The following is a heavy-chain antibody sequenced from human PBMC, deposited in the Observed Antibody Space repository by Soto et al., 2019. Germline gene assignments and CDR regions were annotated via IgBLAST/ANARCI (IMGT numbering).Heavy chain of an antibody. Sequence: QVQLVQSGAEVKKPGSSVKVSCKASGGTFSSYTISWVRQAPGQGLEWMGRIIPILGIANYAQKLQGRVTITADKSTSTAYMELSSLRSEDTAVYYCARAASSSWYVGAFAIWGQGTMVTVSS. CDR2: IIPILGIA. CDR3: ARAASSSWYVGAFAI. D-gene: IGHD6-13*01. J-gene: IGHJ3*02. CDR1: GGTFSSYT. V-gene: IGHV1-69*02.